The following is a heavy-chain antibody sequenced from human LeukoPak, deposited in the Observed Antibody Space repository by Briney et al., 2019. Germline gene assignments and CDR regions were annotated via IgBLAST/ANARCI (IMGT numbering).Heavy chain of an antibody. CDR2: ISPNSGGT. CDR3: ARDGARSDFDY. CDR1: GYTLTDYY. J-gene: IGHJ4*02. D-gene: IGHD3-3*01. V-gene: IGHV1-2*02. Sequence: ASVKVSCKASGYTLTDYYMHWVRQAPGQGLEWMGWISPNSGGTNYAQNFQGRVTMTRDTSTSTVYMELSSLRSEDTAVYYCARDGARSDFDYWGQGTLVTVSS.